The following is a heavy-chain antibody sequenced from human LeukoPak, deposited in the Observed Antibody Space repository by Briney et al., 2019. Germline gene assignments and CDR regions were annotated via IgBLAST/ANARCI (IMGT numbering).Heavy chain of an antibody. D-gene: IGHD3-10*01. V-gene: IGHV1-18*01. J-gene: IGHJ4*02. Sequence: ASVKVSCTASGYTFTSYGISWVRQAPGQGREWMGWINAYNGNTNSAQKLQGRVTMTTDTSTSTAYMELRSLRSDDTAVYYCARALLLRGVMIGNDYWGQGTLVTVSS. CDR1: GYTFTSYG. CDR2: INAYNGNT. CDR3: ARALLLRGVMIGNDY.